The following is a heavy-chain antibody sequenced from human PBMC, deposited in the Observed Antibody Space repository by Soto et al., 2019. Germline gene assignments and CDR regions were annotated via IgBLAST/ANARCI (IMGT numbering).Heavy chain of an antibody. CDR2: FDPEDGET. CDR1: GYTLTELS. Sequence: GASVKVSCKVSGYTLTELSMHWVRQAPGKGLEWMGGFDPEDGETIYAQKFQGRVTMTEDTSTDTAYMELSSLRSEDTAVYYCATSPRDSTYYYPLVYWGQGTLVTVSS. J-gene: IGHJ4*02. CDR3: ATSPRDSTYYYPLVY. D-gene: IGHD3-10*01. V-gene: IGHV1-24*01.